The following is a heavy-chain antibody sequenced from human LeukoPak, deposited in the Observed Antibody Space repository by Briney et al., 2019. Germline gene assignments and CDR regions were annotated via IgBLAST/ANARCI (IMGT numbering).Heavy chain of an antibody. CDR3: AIHGDFYYDSSGYEYFQH. J-gene: IGHJ1*01. D-gene: IGHD3-22*01. Sequence: SETLSLTCTVSGGSISSGSYYWSWIRQPAGKGLECIGRIYTSGSTDYNPSLKSRVTISVDTSKNQFSLKLSSVTAADTAVYYCAIHGDFYYDSSGYEYFQHWGQGTLVTVSS. CDR1: GGSISSGSYY. V-gene: IGHV4-61*02. CDR2: IYTSGST.